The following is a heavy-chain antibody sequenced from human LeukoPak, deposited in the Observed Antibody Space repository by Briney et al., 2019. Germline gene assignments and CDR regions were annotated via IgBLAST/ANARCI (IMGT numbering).Heavy chain of an antibody. CDR2: INPNSGGT. CDR3: ARDFDWPYSNGFDI. CDR1: GYTFSGYY. V-gene: IGHV1-2*02. Sequence: ASVKVSCKASGYTFSGYYMHWVRQAPGQGLEWMGWINPNSGGTNYAQKFQGRVTMTRDTSISTAYMDLSRLRSDDTAVYYCARDFDWPYSNGFDIWGQGTMVTVS. J-gene: IGHJ3*02. D-gene: IGHD3-9*01.